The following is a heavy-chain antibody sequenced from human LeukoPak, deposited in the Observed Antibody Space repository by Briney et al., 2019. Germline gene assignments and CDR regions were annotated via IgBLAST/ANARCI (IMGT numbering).Heavy chain of an antibody. V-gene: IGHV4-31*03. J-gene: IGHJ4*02. CDR2: IYYSGST. D-gene: IGHD4-17*01. CDR1: GGSISSGGYY. Sequence: SETLSLTCTVSGGSISSGGYYWSWIRQHPGKGLEWIGYIYYSGSTYYNPSLKSRVTISVDTSKNQFSLKLSSVTAADTAVYYCARDLGDPIDYWGQGTLVTVSS. CDR3: ARDLGDPIDY.